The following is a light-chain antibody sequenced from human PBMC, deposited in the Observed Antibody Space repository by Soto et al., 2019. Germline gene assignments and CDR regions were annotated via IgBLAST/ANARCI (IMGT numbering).Light chain of an antibody. CDR2: GAS. CDR1: QTVTSNY. Sequence: EIVVTQSPGILSLSPGERATLSCKASQTVTSNYLAWYQQTPGQPPRLLIYGASTRATGIPDRFRGSGSGTDFTLTISRLEPEDFAVYPCQQYGFSPRAFGQGTKVEIK. J-gene: IGKJ1*01. V-gene: IGKV3-20*01. CDR3: QQYGFSPRA.